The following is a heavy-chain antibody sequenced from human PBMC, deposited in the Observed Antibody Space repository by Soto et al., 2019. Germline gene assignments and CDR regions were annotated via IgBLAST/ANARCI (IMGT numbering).Heavy chain of an antibody. CDR3: ASAGYLPLYYYYYMDV. J-gene: IGHJ6*03. Sequence: PGGSLRLSCAASGFTFSSYWMSWVRQAPGKGLEWVANIKQDGSEKYYVDSVKGRFTISRDNAKNSLYLQMNSLRAEDTAVYYCASAGYLPLYYYYYMDVWGKGTTVTVSS. D-gene: IGHD3-16*02. V-gene: IGHV3-7*01. CDR2: IKQDGSEK. CDR1: GFTFSSYW.